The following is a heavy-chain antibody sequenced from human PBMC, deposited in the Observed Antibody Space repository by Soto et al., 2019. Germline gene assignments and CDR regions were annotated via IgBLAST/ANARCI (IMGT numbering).Heavy chain of an antibody. CDR3: ARGEVNYYDSSGYTPFDY. J-gene: IGHJ4*02. Sequence: GGSLRLSCAASGFTFTTYSMNWVRQAPGKGLEWVSSISSSSTYIYYADSLKGRFTISRDDAKNSLYLQMSSLRAVDTAIYYCARGEVNYYDSSGYTPFDYWGQGTLVTVSS. D-gene: IGHD3-22*01. V-gene: IGHV3-21*01. CDR1: GFTFTTYS. CDR2: ISSSSTYI.